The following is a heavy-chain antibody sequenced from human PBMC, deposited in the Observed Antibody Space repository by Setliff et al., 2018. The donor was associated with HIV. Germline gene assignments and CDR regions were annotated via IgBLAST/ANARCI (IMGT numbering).Heavy chain of an antibody. Sequence: ASVKVSCKTSGYSFTTYYIHWMRQAPGQGLEWVGLMYTSGGGAKYAQKFQGRVTMTRDTSTRTVYMELSSLRSEDTAVYYCARVEGATATLTDWGQGTVVTVSS. CDR1: GYSFTTYY. J-gene: IGHJ1*01. CDR3: ARVEGATATLTD. V-gene: IGHV1-46*01. CDR2: MYTSGGGA. D-gene: IGHD1-26*01.